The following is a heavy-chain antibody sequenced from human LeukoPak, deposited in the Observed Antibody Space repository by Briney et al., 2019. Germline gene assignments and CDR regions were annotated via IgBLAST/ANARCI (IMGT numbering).Heavy chain of an antibody. Sequence: SETLSLTCSVSDDSITMYYWTWIRQPPGKGLEWIGYVDHTGSTNFNPSLNGRVSISRDTTNNLFSLRLRSVPAADTAVYFCARGRVSSSTWYSTYYYYFYMDVWGKGTTVTVSS. D-gene: IGHD1-1*01. CDR3: ARGRVSSSTWYSTYYYYFYMDV. V-gene: IGHV4-59*01. J-gene: IGHJ6*03. CDR2: VDHTGST. CDR1: DDSITMYY.